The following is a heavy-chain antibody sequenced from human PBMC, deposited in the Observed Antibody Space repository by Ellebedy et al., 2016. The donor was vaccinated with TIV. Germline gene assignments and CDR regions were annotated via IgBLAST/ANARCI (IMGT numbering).Heavy chain of an antibody. J-gene: IGHJ4*02. CDR3: ARAQAPTYYYDSSGYWYFDY. CDR1: GDSVSSDSAA. CDR2: TYYRSKWYT. Sequence: MPSETLSLTCAISGDSVSSDSAAWNWIRQSPSRGLEWLGRTYYRSKWYTEYAIFVKSRITINPDTSKNQFSLQLNSVTPEDTAVYYCARAQAPTYYYDSSGYWYFDYWGQGTLVTVSS. D-gene: IGHD3-22*01. V-gene: IGHV6-1*01.